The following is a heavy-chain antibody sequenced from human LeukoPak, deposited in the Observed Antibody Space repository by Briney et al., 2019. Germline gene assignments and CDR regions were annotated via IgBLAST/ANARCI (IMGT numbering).Heavy chain of an antibody. D-gene: IGHD3-3*01. J-gene: IGHJ6*04. CDR2: ISGSGGST. V-gene: IGHV3-23*01. CDR3: AKDQDYDFWSGYLDV. CDR1: GFTFSSYA. Sequence: GGSLRLSCAASGFTFSSYAMSWVRQAPGKGLEWVSAISGSGGSTYYADSVKGRFTISRDNSKNTLYLQMNSLGAEDTAVYYCAKDQDYDFWSGYLDVWGKGTTVTVSS.